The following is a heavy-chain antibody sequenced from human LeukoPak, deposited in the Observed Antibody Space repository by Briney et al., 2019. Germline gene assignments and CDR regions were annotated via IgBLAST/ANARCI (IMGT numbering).Heavy chain of an antibody. CDR2: IIPIFGIA. V-gene: IGHV1-69*04. D-gene: IGHD3-10*01. J-gene: IGHJ4*02. CDR3: AVWFGDPPSPFDY. CDR1: GGTFSSYA. Sequence: SVKASCKASGGTFSSYAISWVRQAPGQGLEWMGRIIPIFGIANYAQKFQGRVTITADKSTSTAYMELSSPRSEDTAVYYCAVWFGDPPSPFDYWGQGTLVTVSS.